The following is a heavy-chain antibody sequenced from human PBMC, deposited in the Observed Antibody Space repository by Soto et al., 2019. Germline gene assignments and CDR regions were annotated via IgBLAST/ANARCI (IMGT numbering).Heavy chain of an antibody. J-gene: IGHJ6*02. CDR3: ARGVVVVSRNYYGMDV. CDR1: GGTFSSYA. V-gene: IGHV1-69*13. D-gene: IGHD2-21*01. CDR2: IIPIFGTA. Sequence: ASVKVSCKASGGTFSSYAISWVRQAPGQGLEWMGGIIPIFGTANYAQKFQGRVTITADESTSTAYMELSSLRSEDTAVYYCARGVVVVSRNYYGMDVWGQGTPVTVFS.